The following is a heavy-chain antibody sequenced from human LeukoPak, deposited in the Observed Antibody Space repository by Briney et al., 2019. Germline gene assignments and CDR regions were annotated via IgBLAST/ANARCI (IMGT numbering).Heavy chain of an antibody. CDR2: ISSSGSTI. CDR1: GFTFSDPY. D-gene: IGHD3-22*01. Sequence: GGSLRLSCEASGFTFSDPYMSWIRQAPGKGLECLSYISSSGSTIYYADSVKGRFTISRDNAKNSLYLQMNSLRAEDTAVYYCARDLGQYYDTSDNWFDPWGQGTLVTVSS. J-gene: IGHJ5*02. CDR3: ARDLGQYYDTSDNWFDP. V-gene: IGHV3-11*04.